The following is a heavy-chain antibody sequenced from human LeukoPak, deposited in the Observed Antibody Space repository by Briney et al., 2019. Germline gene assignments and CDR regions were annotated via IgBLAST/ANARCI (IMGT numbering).Heavy chain of an antibody. CDR2: IYYSGST. V-gene: IGHV4-39*01. CDR3: ARDSSGYAKFDY. CDR1: GGSISSSSYY. J-gene: IGHJ4*02. D-gene: IGHD3-22*01. Sequence: PSETLSLTCTVSGGSISSSSYYWGWIRQPPGKGLEWIGSIYYSGSTYYNPSLKSRVTISVDTSKNQFSLKLSSVTAADTAVYYCARDSSGYAKFDYWGQGTLVTVSS.